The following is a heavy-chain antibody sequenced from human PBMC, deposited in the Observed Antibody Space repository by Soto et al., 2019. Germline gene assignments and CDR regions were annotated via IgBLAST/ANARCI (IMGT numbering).Heavy chain of an antibody. J-gene: IGHJ6*02. CDR2: INHSGST. D-gene: IGHD3-10*01. CDR3: ARGRNYYGTASYSSYYGMDV. Sequence: SETLSLTCAVYGGSFSGYYWSWIRQPPGKGLEWIGEINHSGSTNYNPSLKSRVTISVDTSKNQFSLKLSSVTAADTAVYYCARGRNYYGTASYSSYYGMDVWGQGTMVTVSS. CDR1: GGSFSGYY. V-gene: IGHV4-34*01.